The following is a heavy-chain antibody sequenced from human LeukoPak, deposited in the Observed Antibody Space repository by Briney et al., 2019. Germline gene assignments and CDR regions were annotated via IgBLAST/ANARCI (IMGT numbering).Heavy chain of an antibody. CDR3: ARESGHYYDFWSGQRSF. D-gene: IGHD3-3*01. V-gene: IGHV3-21*01. CDR1: GFTFSSYS. Sequence: GGSLRLSCAASGFTFSSYSMNWVRQAPGKGLEWVSSISSSSSYIYYPDSVKGRFTISRDNANNSLYLQMNSLRAEDTAVYYCARESGHYYDFWSGQRSFWGQGTLVTVSS. J-gene: IGHJ4*02. CDR2: ISSSSSYI.